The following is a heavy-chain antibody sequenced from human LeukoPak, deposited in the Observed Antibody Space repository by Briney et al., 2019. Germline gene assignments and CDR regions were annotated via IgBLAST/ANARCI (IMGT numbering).Heavy chain of an antibody. V-gene: IGHV4-4*09. CDR2: IYSRGTT. Sequence: SETLSLTCTVSGASISSYYWSWIRQPPGKGLEWIGYIYSRGTTTYNPSLQSRVTISVDTSKSQFSLKLSSVTAADTAVYYCARHQGFGLDYWGQGILATVSS. D-gene: IGHD3-10*01. CDR3: ARHQGFGLDY. CDR1: GASISSYY. J-gene: IGHJ4*02.